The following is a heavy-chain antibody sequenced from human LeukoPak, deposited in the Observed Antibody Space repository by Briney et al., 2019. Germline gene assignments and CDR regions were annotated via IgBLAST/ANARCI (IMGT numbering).Heavy chain of an antibody. CDR2: INYSGST. V-gene: IGHV4-34*01. CDR3: ARRRPFDY. D-gene: IGHD1-1*01. J-gene: IGHJ4*02. Sequence: KPSETLSLTCAVYGGSFGGFYWTWIRQPPGKGLEWIGEINYSGSTNYNPSLKSRVTISVDTSKNQFSLTVNSVTAADTAVYYCARRRPFDYWGQGTLVTVSS. CDR1: GGSFGGFY.